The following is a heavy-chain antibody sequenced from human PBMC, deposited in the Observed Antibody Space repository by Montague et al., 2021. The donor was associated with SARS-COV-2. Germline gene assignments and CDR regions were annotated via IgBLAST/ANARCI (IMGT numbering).Heavy chain of an antibody. CDR1: GASISTTTYH. V-gene: IGHV4-39*01. CDR3: ARHMGHVQGSVTVDTWFDP. J-gene: IGHJ5*02. D-gene: IGHD5/OR15-5a*01. Sequence: SETLSLTCSVSGASISTTTYHWAWIRQPPGKGLEWVGSFSYSDSTHYNPSLKSRVTISVDASKNQFSLKLNSVTAADTAIYYCARHMGHVQGSVTVDTWFDPWGQGTLVTVSS. CDR2: FSYSDST.